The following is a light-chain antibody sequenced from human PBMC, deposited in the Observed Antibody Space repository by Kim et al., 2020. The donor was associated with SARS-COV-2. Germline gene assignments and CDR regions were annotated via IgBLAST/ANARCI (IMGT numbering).Light chain of an antibody. CDR2: GAS. J-gene: IGKJ2*01. CDR1: QSVSSTY. Sequence: LSPGERASLSCRASQSVSSTYLVWYQQKPGQAPRLLIYGASSRATGIPDRFSGSGSGTDCTLTISRLEPEDFAVYYCQHYGNSPYTFGQGTKLEI. V-gene: IGKV3-20*01. CDR3: QHYGNSPYT.